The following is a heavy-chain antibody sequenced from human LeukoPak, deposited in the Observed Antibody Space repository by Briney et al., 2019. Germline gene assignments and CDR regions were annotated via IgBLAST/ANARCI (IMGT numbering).Heavy chain of an antibody. V-gene: IGHV4-59*01. Sequence: SETLSLTCTVSGASISSYYWSWIRQPPGKGLEWIGYIYYSGSTNYNPSLKSRVTISVDTSKNQFSLKLSSVTAADTAVYYCASGYSYGYQRKWGQGTLVTVSS. CDR1: GASISSYY. CDR3: ASGYSYGYQRK. J-gene: IGHJ4*02. CDR2: IYYSGST. D-gene: IGHD5-18*01.